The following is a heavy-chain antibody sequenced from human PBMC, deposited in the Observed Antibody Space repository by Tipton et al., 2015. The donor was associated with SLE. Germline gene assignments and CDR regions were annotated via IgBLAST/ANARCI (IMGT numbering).Heavy chain of an antibody. CDR2: ISWNSGRI. CDR3: AKDLNARGESSGRLDY. Sequence: SLRLSCAASGFTFDDHAMHWVRQIPGKGLEWVSGISWNSGRIDYVDSMKGRLTISRDNAKNSLYLQMNSLRVEDTALYYCAKDLNARGESSGRLDYWGQGTLVTVSS. V-gene: IGHV3-9*01. D-gene: IGHD3-22*01. CDR1: GFTFDDHA. J-gene: IGHJ4*02.